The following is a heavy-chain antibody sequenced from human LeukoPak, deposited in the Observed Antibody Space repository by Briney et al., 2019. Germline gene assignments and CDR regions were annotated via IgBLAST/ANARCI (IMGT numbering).Heavy chain of an antibody. CDR1: GFTFSSYA. D-gene: IGHD6-25*01. CDR2: ISGSGGST. V-gene: IGHV3-23*01. Sequence: GGSLRLSCATSGFTFSSYAMSWVRQAPGKVLEWVSAISGSGGSTYYADSVKGRFTISRDNSKSTLYLQMNSLRAEDTAVYYCATGYYFDYWGQGTLVTVSS. J-gene: IGHJ4*02. CDR3: ATGYYFDY.